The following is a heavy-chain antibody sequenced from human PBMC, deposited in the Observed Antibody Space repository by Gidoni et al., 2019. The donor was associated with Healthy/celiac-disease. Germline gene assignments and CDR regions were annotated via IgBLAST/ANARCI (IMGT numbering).Heavy chain of an antibody. CDR1: GGSISSGGYS. CDR2: IYHSGRT. J-gene: IGHJ5*02. V-gene: IGHV4-30-2*01. Sequence: QLQLQESGSGLVKPSQTLSLTCAVSGGSISSGGYSWSWIRQPPGKGLEWIGYIYHSGRTYYNPSLKSRVTISVDRSKNQFSLKLSSVTAADTAVYYCARATTTVVTPVGPWFDPWGQGTLVTVSS. CDR3: ARATTTVVTPVGPWFDP. D-gene: IGHD4-17*01.